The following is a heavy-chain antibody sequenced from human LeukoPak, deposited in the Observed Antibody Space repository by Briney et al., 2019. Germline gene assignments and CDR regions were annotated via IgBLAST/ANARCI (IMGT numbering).Heavy chain of an antibody. CDR3: ARSLSAYTPLAVDY. CDR2: ISSSSSNT. V-gene: IGHV3-11*03. Sequence: GGSLRLSCAASGITFSNAWMSWIRQAPGKGLEWVSYISSSSSNTNYADSVKGRFTISRDNAKNSLSLQMNSLRAEDTAVYYCARSLSAYTPLAVDYWGQGTLVSVSS. D-gene: IGHD5-18*01. J-gene: IGHJ4*02. CDR1: GITFSNAW.